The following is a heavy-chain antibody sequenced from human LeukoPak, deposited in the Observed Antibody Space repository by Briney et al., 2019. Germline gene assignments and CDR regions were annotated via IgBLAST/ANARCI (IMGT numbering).Heavy chain of an antibody. J-gene: IGHJ4*01. CDR3: ARHRDYYDT. Sequence: PSETLSLTCTVSGGSISSYYWSWIRQPPGKGLEWIGYIYYSGSTNYNPSLKSRVTISVDTSKNQFSLKLTSVTAADTAVYFCARHRDYYDTWGRGTLVTVSS. V-gene: IGHV4-59*08. CDR2: IYYSGST. CDR1: GGSISSYY. D-gene: IGHD3-22*01.